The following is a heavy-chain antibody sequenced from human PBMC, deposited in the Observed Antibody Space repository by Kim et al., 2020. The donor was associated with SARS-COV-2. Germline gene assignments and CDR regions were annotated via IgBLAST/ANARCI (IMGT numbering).Heavy chain of an antibody. CDR2: T. Sequence: TNYAKKFQGRVTMTRDKSISTAYMELSRLRSDDTAVYYCARATRNDYFDYWGQGTLVTVSS. V-gene: IGHV1-2*02. J-gene: IGHJ4*02. CDR3: ARATRNDYFDY.